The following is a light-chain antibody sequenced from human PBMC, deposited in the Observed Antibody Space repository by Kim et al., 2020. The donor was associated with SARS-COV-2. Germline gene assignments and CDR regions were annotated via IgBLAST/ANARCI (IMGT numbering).Light chain of an antibody. CDR3: AAWDDGLTGYV. CDR1: SSSVGSNT. J-gene: IGLJ1*01. Sequence: QSVLTQPPSASGTPGQRVTISCSGSSSSVGSNTVNWYQQFPGTAPKLLIYGNNKRPSGVPDRFSGSKSGTSASLAISGFQSKDEADYYCAAWDDGLTGYVFGTGTQLTVL. V-gene: IGLV1-44*01. CDR2: GNN.